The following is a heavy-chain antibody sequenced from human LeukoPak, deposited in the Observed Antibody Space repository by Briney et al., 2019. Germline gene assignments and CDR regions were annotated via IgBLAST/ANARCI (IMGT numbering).Heavy chain of an antibody. J-gene: IGHJ4*02. CDR2: INPDGTTK. Sequence: VXXXPGKXXXXXXNINPDGTTKFYVDSVKGRFTISRDNALNSLYLQMNSLRAEDTAIYYCARSIPYGTTWYGRSDYWGQGTLVTVSS. D-gene: IGHD6-13*01. V-gene: IGHV3-7*03. CDR3: ARSIPYGTTWYGRSDY.